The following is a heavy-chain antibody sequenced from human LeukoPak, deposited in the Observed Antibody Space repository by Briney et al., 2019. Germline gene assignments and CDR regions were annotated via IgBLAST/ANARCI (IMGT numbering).Heavy chain of an antibody. CDR3: ARAPWSGTSCYDY. Sequence: GGSLRLSCAASGFAFSTYDMSWVRQAPGKGLEWVSSISRSGNYIFYADSMKGRFTISRDNAKNSLFLQMNSPRAEDTAVYYCARAPWSGTSCYDYWGQGTLVTVSS. V-gene: IGHV3-21*01. CDR2: ISRSGNYI. D-gene: IGHD2-2*01. J-gene: IGHJ4*02. CDR1: GFAFSTYD.